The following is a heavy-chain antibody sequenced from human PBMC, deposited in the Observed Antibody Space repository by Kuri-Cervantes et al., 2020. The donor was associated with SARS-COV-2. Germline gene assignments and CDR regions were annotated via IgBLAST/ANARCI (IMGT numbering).Heavy chain of an antibody. J-gene: IGHJ6*03. Sequence: LSLTCAASGFTFSGSAIHWVRQASGKGLEWVGRIRSKANSYATAYAASVRGRFTISRDDSKNTAYLQMNSLKTEDTAVYYCTRHREYYDFWSGHNYYYYYMDVWGKGTTVTVSS. V-gene: IGHV3-73*01. D-gene: IGHD3-3*01. CDR2: IRSKANSYAT. CDR1: GFTFSGSA. CDR3: TRHREYYDFWSGHNYYYYYMDV.